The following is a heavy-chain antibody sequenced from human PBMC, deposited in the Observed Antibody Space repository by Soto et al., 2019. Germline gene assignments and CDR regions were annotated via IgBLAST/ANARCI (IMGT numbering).Heavy chain of an antibody. CDR1: GFTFSSYW. CDR2: IKQDGSEK. Sequence: GSLRLSCAASGFTFSSYWMSWVRQAPGKGLEWVANIKQDGSEKYYVDSVKGRFTISRDNAKNSLYLQMNSLRAEDTAVYYCAREDCSSTSCVLDAFDIWGQGTMVTVSS. CDR3: AREDCSSTSCVLDAFDI. J-gene: IGHJ3*02. D-gene: IGHD2-2*01. V-gene: IGHV3-7*01.